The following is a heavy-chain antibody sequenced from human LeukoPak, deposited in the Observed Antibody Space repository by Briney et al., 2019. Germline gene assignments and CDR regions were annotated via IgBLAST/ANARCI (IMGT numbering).Heavy chain of an antibody. V-gene: IGHV3-23*01. J-gene: IGHJ6*02. CDR2: ISGSAGST. CDR3: AKDIGLYYYDSSVTLDV. D-gene: IGHD3-22*01. Sequence: GGSLRLSCAASGFIFISYAMSWVRQAPGKGLEWVSGISGSAGSTYYADSVKGRFTISRDNSKNTLYLQMNSLRAEDTAVYYCAKDIGLYYYDSSVTLDVWDQGTTVTVSS. CDR1: GFIFISYA.